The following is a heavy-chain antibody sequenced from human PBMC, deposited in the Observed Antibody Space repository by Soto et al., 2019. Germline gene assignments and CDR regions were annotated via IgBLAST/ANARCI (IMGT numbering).Heavy chain of an antibody. D-gene: IGHD2-8*01. CDR2: ISYDGSNK. Sequence: QVQLVESGGGVAQPGRSLRLSCAASGFTFSSYTMHWVRQAPGKGLEWVAVISYDGSNKYYADSVKGRFTISRDNFKNTLYLQVNSLRAEDTAVYYCAREYIGVLYYYGVDVWGQGTTVTVSS. CDR3: AREYIGVLYYYGVDV. V-gene: IGHV3-30-3*01. J-gene: IGHJ6*02. CDR1: GFTFSSYT.